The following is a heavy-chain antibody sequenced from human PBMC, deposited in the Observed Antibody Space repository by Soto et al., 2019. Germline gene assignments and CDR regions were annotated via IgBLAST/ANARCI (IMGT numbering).Heavy chain of an antibody. CDR3: ARVVMGIAGTYYYGMDV. CDR1: GGTFSSYA. Sequence: SVKVSCKASGGTFSSYAISWVRQAPGQGLEWMGGIIPIFGTANYAQKFQGRVTITADESTSTAYMELSSLRSEDTAVYYCARVVMGIAGTYYYGMDVWGQGTTVTVSS. V-gene: IGHV1-69*13. J-gene: IGHJ6*02. D-gene: IGHD6-13*01. CDR2: IIPIFGTA.